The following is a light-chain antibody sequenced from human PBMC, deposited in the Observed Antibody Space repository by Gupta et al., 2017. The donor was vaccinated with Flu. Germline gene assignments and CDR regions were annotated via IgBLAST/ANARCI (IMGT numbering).Light chain of an antibody. Sequence: PPTLPVLPGATATLSSRASPTFSTPLAWSNHKPGQAPRLPLYDPSNRAPGIPARFRGSGSGSDFMLTISSIAPEDFAVSYCVQRVTGPWTLGQGTKVEIK. CDR1: PTFSTP. CDR2: DPS. CDR3: VQRVTGPWT. V-gene: IGKV3-11*01. J-gene: IGKJ1*01.